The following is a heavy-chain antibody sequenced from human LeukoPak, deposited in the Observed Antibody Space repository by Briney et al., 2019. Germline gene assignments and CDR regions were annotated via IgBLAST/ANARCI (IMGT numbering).Heavy chain of an antibody. CDR3: ASPAPTAMEPYNWFDP. CDR1: GGSFSGYY. D-gene: IGHD5-18*01. J-gene: IGHJ5*02. CDR2: INHSGST. V-gene: IGHV4-34*01. Sequence: SETLSLTCAVYGGSFSGYYWSWIRQPPGKELEWIGEINHSGSTNYNPSLKSRVTISVDTSKNQFSLKLSSVTAADTAVYYCASPAPTAMEPYNWFDPWGQGTLVTVSS.